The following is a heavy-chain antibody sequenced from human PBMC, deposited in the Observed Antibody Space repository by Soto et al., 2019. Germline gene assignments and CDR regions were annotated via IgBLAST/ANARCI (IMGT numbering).Heavy chain of an antibody. V-gene: IGHV3-53*01. Sequence: GLEWLAVIYSGGKTFYADSVKGRFTISKDNSKNTLSLQMNSLRAEDTAVYYCTRDAPGERPYYFYYYGMDVWGQGTTVTVSS. CDR2: IYSGGKT. CDR3: TRDAPGERPYYFYYYGMDV. J-gene: IGHJ6*02.